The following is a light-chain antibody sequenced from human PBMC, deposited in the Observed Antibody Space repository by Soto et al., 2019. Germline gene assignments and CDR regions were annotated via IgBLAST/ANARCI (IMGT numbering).Light chain of an antibody. J-gene: IGLJ2*01. CDR3: SSYTSKSSLI. V-gene: IGLV2-14*01. CDR1: IRDVGAYNL. Sequence: QSALTQPASVSGAPGQSITISCAGTIRDVGAYNLVSWYQQHPGRAPQLSIYEVRNRPSGISFRFSGSKSGNTASLTISGRQAEDEADYYCSSYTSKSSLIFGGGTPLTVL. CDR2: EVR.